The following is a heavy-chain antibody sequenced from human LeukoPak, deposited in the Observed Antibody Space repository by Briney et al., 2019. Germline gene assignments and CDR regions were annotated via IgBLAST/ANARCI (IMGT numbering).Heavy chain of an antibody. J-gene: IGHJ3*02. V-gene: IGHV3-48*03. CDR1: GFNFHSHE. Sequence: GGSLRLSRAASGFNFHSHEMNWVRQAPGKGLEFVSYISLSGTTMYYADSVKGRFTISRDNAKNSLYLQMNSLRAEDTAVYYCARGGYCTTALCYAMNAFDIWGQGTMVTVSS. CDR2: ISLSGTTM. CDR3: ARGGYCTTALCYAMNAFDI. D-gene: IGHD2-2*03.